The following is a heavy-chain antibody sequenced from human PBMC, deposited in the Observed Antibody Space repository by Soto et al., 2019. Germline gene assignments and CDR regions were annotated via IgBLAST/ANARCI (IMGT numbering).Heavy chain of an antibody. Sequence: SETLSLTCTVSGGSISSGGYYWSWIRQHPGKGLEWIGYIYYSGSTYYNPSLKSRVTISVDTSKNQFSLKLSSVTAADTAVYYCARVAVVVVPAAKSRFTYYFDYWGQGTLVTVSS. CDR2: IYYSGST. V-gene: IGHV4-31*03. CDR3: ARVAVVVVPAAKSRFTYYFDY. J-gene: IGHJ4*02. CDR1: GGSISSGGYY. D-gene: IGHD2-2*01.